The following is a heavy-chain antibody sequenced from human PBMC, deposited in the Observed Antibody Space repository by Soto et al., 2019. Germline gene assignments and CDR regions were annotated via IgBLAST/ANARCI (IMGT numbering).Heavy chain of an antibody. J-gene: IGHJ5*02. CDR3: ARVLGTSSSWYRGWFDP. CDR1: GGTFSSYA. Sequence: QVQLAQSGAEVKKPGSSVKVSCKASGGTFSSYAISWVRQAPGQGLEWMGGIIPIFGTANYAQKFQGRVTITADESTSTAYMELSSLRSEDTAVYYCARVLGTSSSWYRGWFDPWGQGTLVTVSS. CDR2: IIPIFGTA. V-gene: IGHV1-69*12. D-gene: IGHD6-13*01.